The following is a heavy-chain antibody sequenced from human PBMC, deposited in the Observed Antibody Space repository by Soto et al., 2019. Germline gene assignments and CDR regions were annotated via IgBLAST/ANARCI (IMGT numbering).Heavy chain of an antibody. CDR2: ISGSGGST. V-gene: IGHV3-23*01. D-gene: IGHD3-9*01. J-gene: IGHJ5*02. Sequence: GGSLRLSWAASGFTFSSYAMSWVRQAPGKGLEWVSAISGSGGSTYYADSVKGRFTISRDNSKNTLYLQMNSLRAEDTAVYYCAKDRKNYDILTGYFYNWFDPWGQGTLVTVSS. CDR1: GFTFSSYA. CDR3: AKDRKNYDILTGYFYNWFDP.